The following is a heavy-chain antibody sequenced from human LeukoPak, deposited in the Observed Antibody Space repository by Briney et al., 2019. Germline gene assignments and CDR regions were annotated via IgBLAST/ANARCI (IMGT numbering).Heavy chain of an antibody. CDR1: GDSVSSSSAA. Sequence: SQTLSLTCAISGDSVSSSSAAWNWIRQTPSRGLAWLGRTYYRSKWYSYYGASVKSRITINPDTSKNQFSLQLNSVTPEDTAVYYCARGAAGAIDYWGQGTLVTVSS. CDR2: TYYRSKWYS. V-gene: IGHV6-1*01. D-gene: IGHD6-13*01. CDR3: ARGAAGAIDY. J-gene: IGHJ4*02.